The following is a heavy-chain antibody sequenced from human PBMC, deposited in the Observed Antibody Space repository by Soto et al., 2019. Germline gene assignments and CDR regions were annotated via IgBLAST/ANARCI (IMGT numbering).Heavy chain of an antibody. CDR2: IYYSGRT. D-gene: IGHD3-10*01. V-gene: IGHV4-61*01. CDR1: GGSVSSGSYY. CDR3: ARDVYSGVRGVTPYYSYGMDV. J-gene: IGHJ6*02. Sequence: QVQLQESGPGLVKPSETLSLTCTVSGGSVSSGSYYWSWIRQPPGKGLEWIGYIYYSGRTNYNPPPKSRSTISVDTSKNQFSLKLSSVTAADTAVYYCARDVYSGVRGVTPYYSYGMDVWGQGTTVTVSS.